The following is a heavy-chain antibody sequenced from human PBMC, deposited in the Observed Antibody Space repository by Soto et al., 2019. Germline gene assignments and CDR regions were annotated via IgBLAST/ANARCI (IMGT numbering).Heavy chain of an antibody. D-gene: IGHD5-12*01. V-gene: IGHV3-7*01. Sequence: GGSLILSCAASGFTFSSYWMSWVRKAPGKGLEWVANIKQDGREKYYVDSGKGRLTISSDNARNSLYLQMNGLRAEDTAVYYCARDRLAATRGYSGYDLVPQYYYYYMDVWGKGTTVTVSS. CDR2: IKQDGREK. CDR1: GFTFSSYW. CDR3: ARDRLAATRGYSGYDLVPQYYYYYMDV. J-gene: IGHJ6*03.